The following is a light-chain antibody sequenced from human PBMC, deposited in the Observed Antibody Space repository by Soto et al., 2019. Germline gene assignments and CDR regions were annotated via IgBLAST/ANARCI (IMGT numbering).Light chain of an antibody. J-gene: IGKJ5*01. CDR2: GAS. V-gene: IGKV3-20*01. Sequence: EIVMTQSPSTLSVSPGERATLSCRASQSVSSSYLAWYQQKPGQAPRLLIYGASSRATGIPDRFSGSGSGTDFTLTISRLEPEDFAVYYCQHYVTSSITFGQGTRLEI. CDR3: QHYVTSSIT. CDR1: QSVSSSY.